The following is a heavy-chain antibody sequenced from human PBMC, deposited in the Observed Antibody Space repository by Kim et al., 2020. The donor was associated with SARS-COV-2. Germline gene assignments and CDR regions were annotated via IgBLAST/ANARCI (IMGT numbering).Heavy chain of an antibody. Sequence: GGSLRLSCAASGFTFSSYWMCWVRQAPGKGLEWVANIKQDGSEKYYVDSVKGRFTISRDNAKNSLYLQMNSLRAEDTAVYYCARDFRYSSSWYTGTGYWGQGTLVTVSS. CDR3: ARDFRYSSSWYTGTGY. CDR1: GFTFSSYW. V-gene: IGHV3-7*01. CDR2: IKQDGSEK. D-gene: IGHD6-13*01. J-gene: IGHJ4*02.